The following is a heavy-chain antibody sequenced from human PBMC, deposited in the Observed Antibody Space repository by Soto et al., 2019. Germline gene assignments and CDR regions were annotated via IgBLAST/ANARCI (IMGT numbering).Heavy chain of an antibody. CDR1: GGSFSGYY. Sequence: QVQLQQWGAGLLKPSETLSLTCAVDGGSFSGYYWSWIRQPPGKGLEWIGEINHSGSTNYNPSLTSRVTISVDTSKNQFSLKLSSVTAADTDVYYCARGGNSGYVWWGQVTLVTVSS. J-gene: IGHJ4*02. CDR3: ARGGNSGYVW. V-gene: IGHV4-34*01. D-gene: IGHD5-12*01. CDR2: INHSGST.